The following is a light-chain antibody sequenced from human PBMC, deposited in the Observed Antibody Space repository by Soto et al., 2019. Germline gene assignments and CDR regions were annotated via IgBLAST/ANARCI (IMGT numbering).Light chain of an antibody. CDR3: SSYTTSSTQV. CDR1: SSDIGGYKH. Sequence: QSALTQPASVSGSPGQSITISCTGTSSDIGGYKHVSWYQQHPGKAPKLMIYEVSNRPSGVSNRFSGSMSGNTASLTISGLQAEDEADYYCSSYTTSSTQVFGTGTKVTVL. V-gene: IGLV2-14*01. CDR2: EVS. J-gene: IGLJ1*01.